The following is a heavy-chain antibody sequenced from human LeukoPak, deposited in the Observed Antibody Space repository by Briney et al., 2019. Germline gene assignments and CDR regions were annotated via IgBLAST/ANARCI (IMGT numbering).Heavy chain of an antibody. Sequence: ASLKVSCKASGYTFTGYYMHWVRQAPGPGLEWMGWINPNNGDTYYAQKFQGRVTMTRDTSISTAYMELSRLRSDDTAVYYCAKSPGSSGNYHPFDYWGQGTLVTVSS. D-gene: IGHD1-26*01. CDR1: GYTFTGYY. J-gene: IGHJ4*02. CDR3: AKSPGSSGNYHPFDY. V-gene: IGHV1-2*02. CDR2: INPNNGDT.